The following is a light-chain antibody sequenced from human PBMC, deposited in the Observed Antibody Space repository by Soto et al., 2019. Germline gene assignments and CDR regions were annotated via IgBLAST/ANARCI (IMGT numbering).Light chain of an antibody. Sequence: QSVLTQPASVSGSPGQSITISCTGTSSDVAGYNYVSWYQQHPGTAPKLMIYEVTNRPSGVSNRFSGSKSGNTASLTISGLQAEDEADYYCAAWDDSLNGWVFGGGTKVTVL. V-gene: IGLV2-14*01. CDR2: EVT. CDR3: AAWDDSLNGWV. J-gene: IGLJ3*02. CDR1: SSDVAGYNY.